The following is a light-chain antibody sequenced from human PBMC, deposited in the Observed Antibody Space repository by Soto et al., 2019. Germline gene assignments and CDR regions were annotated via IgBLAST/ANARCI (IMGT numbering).Light chain of an antibody. CDR2: GAS. CDR1: QSVNNK. V-gene: IGKV3-15*01. Sequence: EIVMTQSPATLSVSPGERATLSCRASQSVNNKLAWFQQKAGQGPRLLIYGASTRATDIPARLSGSGSGTEFTLTISSLQSEDFAVYFCEQYDNWWTFGQGTKVDIK. CDR3: EQYDNWWT. J-gene: IGKJ1*01.